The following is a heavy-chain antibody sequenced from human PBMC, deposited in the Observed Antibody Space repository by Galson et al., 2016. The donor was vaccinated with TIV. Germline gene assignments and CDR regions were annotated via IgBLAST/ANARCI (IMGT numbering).Heavy chain of an antibody. J-gene: IGHJ4*02. CDR3: ERVDYGGNHMHY. CDR1: GYPFSGYW. D-gene: IGHD4-23*01. V-gene: IGHV1-18*04. CDR2: INTVNGNT. Sequence: SVKVSCKASGYPFSGYWISWVRQAPGQGLEWMGWINTVNGNTDYAQKLQGRVTLTTDTSTSTAYMELRSLRSDDTAVYFCERVDYGGNHMHYWGQGTLVTVSS.